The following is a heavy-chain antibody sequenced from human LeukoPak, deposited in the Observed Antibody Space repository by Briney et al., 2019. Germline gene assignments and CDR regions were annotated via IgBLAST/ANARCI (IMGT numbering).Heavy chain of an antibody. Sequence: SETLSLTCTVSGVSISTYYWSWIRQPPGKGLEWIGYIYYSGSTNYNPSLKSRVTISLDTSKNQFSLKLNSVTAADTAMYYCARSFSPNYYDLLDYWGQGTLVTVSS. J-gene: IGHJ4*02. CDR1: GVSISTYY. V-gene: IGHV4-59*01. CDR3: ARSFSPNYYDLLDY. CDR2: IYYSGST. D-gene: IGHD3-22*01.